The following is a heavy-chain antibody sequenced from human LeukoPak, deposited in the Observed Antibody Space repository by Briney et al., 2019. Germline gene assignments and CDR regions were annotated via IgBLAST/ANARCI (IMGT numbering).Heavy chain of an antibody. D-gene: IGHD3-10*02. J-gene: IGHJ6*04. V-gene: IGHV3-48*03. CDR3: AELGITMIGGV. Sequence: GGSLRLSCAASGFNFSNYEMNWVRQAPGKGLEWISYISSSDNTIYYADSVKGRFTISRDSAKNSLYLQMNSLRAEDTAVYYCAELGITMIGGVWGKGTTVTISS. CDR2: ISSSDNTI. CDR1: GFNFSNYE.